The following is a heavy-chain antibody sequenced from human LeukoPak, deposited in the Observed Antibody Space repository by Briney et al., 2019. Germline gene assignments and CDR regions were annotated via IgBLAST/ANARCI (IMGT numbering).Heavy chain of an antibody. CDR3: ARDCSSTGCYPYYGMDV. CDR2: IYSGGST. Sequence: GGSLRLSCAASGFTVSGNYMSWVRQAPGKGLEWVSIIYSGGSTYYADSVKGRFTISRDNSKNTLYLQLNSLRAEDTAVYYCARDCSSTGCYPYYGMDVWGQGTTVTVSS. CDR1: GFTVSGNY. D-gene: IGHD2-2*01. V-gene: IGHV3-53*01. J-gene: IGHJ6*02.